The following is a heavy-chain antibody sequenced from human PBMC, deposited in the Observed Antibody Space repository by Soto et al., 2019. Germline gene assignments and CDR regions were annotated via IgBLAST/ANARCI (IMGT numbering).Heavy chain of an antibody. J-gene: IGHJ4*02. CDR1: GGSFSGYY. CDR2: INHSGST. V-gene: IGHV4-34*01. Sequence: TLSLTCAVYGGSFSGYYWSWIRQPPGKGLEWNGEINHSGSTNYNPSLKSRVTISVDTSKNHFSLKLSSVTAADTAVFYFARVRSGLRYFDWLSVLDYWGQGTLVTVSS. CDR3: ARVRSGLRYFDWLSVLDY. D-gene: IGHD3-9*01.